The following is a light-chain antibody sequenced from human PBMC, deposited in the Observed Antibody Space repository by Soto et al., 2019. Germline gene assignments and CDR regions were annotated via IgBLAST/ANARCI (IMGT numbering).Light chain of an antibody. CDR1: LRVTTN. CDR2: GAS. CDR3: QQYHDWPPLT. V-gene: IGKV3-15*01. J-gene: IGKJ4*01. Sequence: EIVMTQSPATLSVSPGDRATLSCRASLRVTTNLACYQQKAGHAPRRPIYGASTRATGIPARFSGSGSETEFTLTISILLSEDFAVCYGQQYHDWPPLTFGGETKVE.